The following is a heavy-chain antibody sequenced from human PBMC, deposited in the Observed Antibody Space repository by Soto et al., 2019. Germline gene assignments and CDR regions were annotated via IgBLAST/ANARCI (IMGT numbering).Heavy chain of an antibody. CDR1: GLTFSDCA. CDR2: MGAGGGDT. CDR3: AKTGTETVGQSWGDP. J-gene: IGHJ5*02. Sequence: EVQLLESGGGLVQPGGSLRLSCAASGLTFSDCAMYWVRQAPGKGLDWVSSMGAGGGDTYSADSVKGRFTISRDNSKNQRNLQMNSLRYEDTAGSYCAKTGTETVGQSWGDPWGQGTLVTVSS. D-gene: IGHD1-26*01. V-gene: IGHV3-23*01.